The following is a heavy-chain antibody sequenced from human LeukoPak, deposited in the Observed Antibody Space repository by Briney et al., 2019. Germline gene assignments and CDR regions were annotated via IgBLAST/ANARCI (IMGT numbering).Heavy chain of an antibody. Sequence: SETLSLTCTVSGGSISSGDYYWSWIRQPPGKGLEWIAYMYYSGSTYYNPSLKSRVTMSADTSKNQLSLKLSSVTAADSAVYYCARPYYYDSRIDPWGQGILVTVSS. CDR1: GGSISSGDYY. D-gene: IGHD3-22*01. CDR2: MYYSGST. J-gene: IGHJ5*02. CDR3: ARPYYYDSRIDP. V-gene: IGHV4-30-4*01.